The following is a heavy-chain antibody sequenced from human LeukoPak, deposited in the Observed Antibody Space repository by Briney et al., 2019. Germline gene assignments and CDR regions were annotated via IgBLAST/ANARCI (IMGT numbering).Heavy chain of an antibody. CDR2: ISSSGSTI. CDR1: GFTFSSYE. J-gene: IGHJ6*02. D-gene: IGHD6-19*01. CDR3: ARGRAGNYYYCGMDV. V-gene: IGHV3-48*03. Sequence: GRSLRLSCAASGFTFSSYEMNWVRQAPGKGLEWVSYISSSGSTIYYADSVKGRFTISRDNAKNSLYLQMNSLRAEDTAVYYCARGRAGNYYYCGMDVWGQGTTVTVSS.